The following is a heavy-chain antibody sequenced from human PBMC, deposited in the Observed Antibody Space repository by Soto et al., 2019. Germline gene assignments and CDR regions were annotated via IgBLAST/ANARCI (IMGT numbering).Heavy chain of an antibody. D-gene: IGHD5-12*01. CDR3: ARFLQSGYDDNYYYGMDV. Sequence: GGSLRLSCAASGFTFSSYSMNWVRQAPGKGLEWVSSISSSSSYIYYADSVKGRFTISRDNAKNSLYLQMNSLRAEDTAVYYCARFLQSGYDDNYYYGMDVWGQGTTVTVSS. CDR2: ISSSSSYI. V-gene: IGHV3-21*01. J-gene: IGHJ6*02. CDR1: GFTFSSYS.